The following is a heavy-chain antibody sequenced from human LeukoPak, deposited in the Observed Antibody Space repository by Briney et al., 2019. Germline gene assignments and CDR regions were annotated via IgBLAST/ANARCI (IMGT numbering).Heavy chain of an antibody. D-gene: IGHD6-19*01. Sequence: GGSLRLSCAASGFTFSNYVMTWVRQAPGKGLEWVSAISGGGGTTHYADSVKGRFTISRDNAKNTLYLQMNSLRAEDTAVYYCARERTSGWDAFDFWSQGTLVTVSS. J-gene: IGHJ4*02. CDR1: GFTFSNYV. CDR2: ISGGGGTT. V-gene: IGHV3-23*01. CDR3: ARERTSGWDAFDF.